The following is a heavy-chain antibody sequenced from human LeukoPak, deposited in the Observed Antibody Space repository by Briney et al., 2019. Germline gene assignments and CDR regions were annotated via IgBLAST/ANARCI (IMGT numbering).Heavy chain of an antibody. CDR2: IYHSGST. CDR3: ATRIREYLG. D-gene: IGHD3-10*01. J-gene: IGHJ4*02. Sequence: PSETLSLTCTVSGGSISSGGYYWSWIRQPPGKGLEWIGYIYHSGSTYYNPSLKSRVTISVDRSKNQFSLKLSSVTAADTAVYYCATRIREYLGWGQGTLVTVSS. V-gene: IGHV4-30-2*01. CDR1: GGSISSGGYY.